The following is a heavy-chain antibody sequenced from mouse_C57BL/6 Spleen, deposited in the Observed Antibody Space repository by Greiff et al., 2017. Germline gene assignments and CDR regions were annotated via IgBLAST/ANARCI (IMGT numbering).Heavy chain of an antibody. D-gene: IGHD2-2*01. V-gene: IGHV5-17*01. CDR3: ARLYGYDDY. CDR1: GFTFSDYG. CDR2: ISSGSSTI. J-gene: IGHJ2*01. Sequence: EVKLMESGGGLVKPGGSLKLSCAASGFTFSDYGMHWVRQAPEKGLEWVAYISSGSSTIYYADTVKGRFTISRDNAKNTLFLQMTSLRSEDTAMYYCARLYGYDDYWGQGTTLTVSS.